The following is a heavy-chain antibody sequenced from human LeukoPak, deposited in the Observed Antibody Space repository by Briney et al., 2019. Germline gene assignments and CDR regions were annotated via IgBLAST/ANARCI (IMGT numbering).Heavy chain of an antibody. Sequence: SETLSLTCAVSGGSISSGGYSWSWIRQPPGKGLEWIGYIYHSGSTYYNPSLKSRVTISVDRSKNQFSLKLSSVTAADTAAYYCASSSGDAFDIWGQGTMVTVSS. D-gene: IGHD6-19*01. J-gene: IGHJ3*02. CDR3: ASSSGDAFDI. V-gene: IGHV4-30-2*01. CDR2: IYHSGST. CDR1: GGSISSGGYS.